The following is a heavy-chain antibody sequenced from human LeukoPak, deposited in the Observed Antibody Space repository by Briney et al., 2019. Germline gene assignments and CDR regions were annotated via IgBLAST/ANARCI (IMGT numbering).Heavy chain of an antibody. CDR2: IYYGGST. CDR3: ARGGYSSNPTSGAFDI. V-gene: IGHV4-59*01. CDR1: GGSISSYY. J-gene: IGHJ3*02. Sequence: PSETLSLTCTVSGGSISSYYWSWIRQPPGKGLEWIGYIYYGGSTKYNPSLKSRVTISVDTSKNQFSLKLSSVTAADTAVYYCARGGYSSNPTSGAFDIWGQGTMVTVSS. D-gene: IGHD6-13*01.